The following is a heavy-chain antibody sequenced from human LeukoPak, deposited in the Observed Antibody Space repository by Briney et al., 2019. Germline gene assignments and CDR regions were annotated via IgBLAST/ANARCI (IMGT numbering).Heavy chain of an antibody. CDR3: ARVDSSGYYYIDAFDI. CDR2: IYYSGST. CDR1: GGSISSYC. Sequence: PSETLSLTCTVSGGSISSYCWSWIRQPPGKGLEWIGYIYYSGSTNYNPSLKSRVTISVDTSKNQFSLKLSSVTAADTAVYYCARVDSSGYYYIDAFDIWGQGTMVTVSS. D-gene: IGHD3-22*01. J-gene: IGHJ3*02. V-gene: IGHV4-59*01.